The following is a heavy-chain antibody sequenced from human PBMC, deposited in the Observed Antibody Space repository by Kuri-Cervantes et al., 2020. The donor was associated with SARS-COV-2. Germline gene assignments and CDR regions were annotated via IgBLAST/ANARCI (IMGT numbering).Heavy chain of an antibody. CDR1: GFTFSSYG. D-gene: IGHD6-13*01. CDR3: ARDRIAASFMDV. J-gene: IGHJ6*02. CDR2: ISYDGSNK. Sequence: GESLKISCAASGFTFSSYGMHWVRQAPGKGLEWVAVISYDGSNKYYADSVKGRFTISRDNSKNTLYLQMNSLRAEDTAVYYCARDRIAASFMDVWGQGTTVTVSS. V-gene: IGHV3-30*19.